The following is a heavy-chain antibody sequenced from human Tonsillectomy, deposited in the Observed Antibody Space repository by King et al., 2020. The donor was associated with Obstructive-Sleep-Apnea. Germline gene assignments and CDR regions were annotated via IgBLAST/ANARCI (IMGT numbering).Heavy chain of an antibody. CDR3: ARRGYYYDSSGHRSLGY. CDR1: GFTFSSYS. V-gene: IGHV3-48*04. Sequence: VQLVESGGGLVQPGGSLRLSCAASGFTFSSYSMNWVRQAPGKGLEWVSYISSSSSTIYYADSVKGRFTISRDNAKKSLYLQMNSLRAEDTAVYYCARRGYYYDSSGHRSLGYWGQGTLVTVSS. D-gene: IGHD3-22*01. CDR2: ISSSSSTI. J-gene: IGHJ4*02.